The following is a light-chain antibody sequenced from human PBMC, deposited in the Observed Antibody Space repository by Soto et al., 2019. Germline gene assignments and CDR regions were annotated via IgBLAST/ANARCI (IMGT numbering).Light chain of an antibody. CDR2: GTS. CDR3: QQYHTVPYS. Sequence: GDRVTITCRASQDIRNDLGWYQQKPGKAPKLLIYGTSNLQSGVPSRFSGSGSGTDFTLTISSLQPEDFATYFCQQYHTVPYSFGQGTKLEIK. CDR1: QDIRND. V-gene: IGKV1-6*01. J-gene: IGKJ2*01.